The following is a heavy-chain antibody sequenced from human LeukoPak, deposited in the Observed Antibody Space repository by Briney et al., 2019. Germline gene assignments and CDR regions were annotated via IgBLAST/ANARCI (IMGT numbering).Heavy chain of an antibody. V-gene: IGHV4-34*01. J-gene: IGHJ4*02. D-gene: IGHD6-19*01. CDR3: ASRMGSGFDY. Sequence: PSETLSLTCAVYVGSFSGYYWSCIRHPPGKGLEWIGEINHSGSTNYNPSLKSRVTISVDTSKNKISLKLRSVTAADTAVYYCASRMGSGFDYWGQGTLVTVSS. CDR1: VGSFSGYY. CDR2: INHSGST.